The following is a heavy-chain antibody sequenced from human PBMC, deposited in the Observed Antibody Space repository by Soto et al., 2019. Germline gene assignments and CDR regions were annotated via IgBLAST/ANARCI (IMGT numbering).Heavy chain of an antibody. Sequence: PGESLKISCTGVGYSFTSYWIGWVRQMPGKGLEWMGIIYPGDSDTRYSPSFQGQVTISADKSITTAYMELSRLMSDDTAVYYCTRGSGTSWFDSWGQGALVTVSS. CDR3: TRGSGTSWFDS. D-gene: IGHD1-1*01. V-gene: IGHV5-51*01. J-gene: IGHJ5*01. CDR1: GYSFTSYW. CDR2: IYPGDSDT.